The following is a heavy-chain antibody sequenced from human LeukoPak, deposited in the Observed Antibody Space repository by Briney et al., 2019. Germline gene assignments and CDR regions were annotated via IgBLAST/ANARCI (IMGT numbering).Heavy chain of an antibody. J-gene: IGHJ3*02. V-gene: IGHV3-23*01. CDR3: AKVPTLTDYGDYEGAFDI. CDR2: ISGSGGST. CDR1: GFTFSSYA. Sequence: GGSLRLSCAASGFTFSSYAMSWVRQAPGKGLEWVSAISGSGGSTYYADSVKGRFTISRDNSKNTLYLQMNSLRAEDTAVYYCAKVPTLTDYGDYEGAFDIWGQGTMVAVSS. D-gene: IGHD4-17*01.